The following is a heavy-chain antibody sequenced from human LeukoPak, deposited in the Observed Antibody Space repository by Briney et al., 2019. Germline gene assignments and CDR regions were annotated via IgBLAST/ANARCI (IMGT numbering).Heavy chain of an antibody. D-gene: IGHD3-22*01. Sequence: SGGSLRLSCAASGFTFRSNVMSWVRQAPGKGLEWVSAISGSGGSTYYADSVKGRFTISRDNSKNTLYLQMNSLRAEDTAVYYCAKDYDSSGYYYVDYWGQGTLVTVSS. CDR1: GFTFRSNV. CDR3: AKDYDSSGYYYVDY. V-gene: IGHV3-23*01. CDR2: ISGSGGST. J-gene: IGHJ4*02.